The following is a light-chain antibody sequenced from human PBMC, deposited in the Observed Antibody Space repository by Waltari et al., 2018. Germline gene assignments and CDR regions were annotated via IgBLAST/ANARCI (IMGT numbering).Light chain of an antibody. CDR2: KAS. V-gene: IGKV1-5*03. J-gene: IGKJ1*01. CDR3: QQFDTYPWT. Sequence: DIQLTQSPSTLSASVGDRVTITCWASQDIGTWLAWYQQTPGKAPKLLLYKASRLQSGVPSRFSGRGSGTEFTLTISSLQPEDFATFYCQQFDTYPWTFGQGTKVDIK. CDR1: QDIGTW.